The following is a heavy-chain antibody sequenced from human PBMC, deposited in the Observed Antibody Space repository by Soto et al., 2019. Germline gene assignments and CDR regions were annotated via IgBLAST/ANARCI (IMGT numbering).Heavy chain of an antibody. Sequence: GASVKVSCKASGGTFSSYAISWVRQAPGQGLEWMGGIIRIFGTANYAQKFQGRVTITADESTSTAYMELSSLRSEDTAVYYCARPLGQLVGSNRYGMDVWGQGTTVTVSS. CDR1: GGTFSSYA. V-gene: IGHV1-69*13. CDR3: ARPLGQLVGSNRYGMDV. D-gene: IGHD6-6*01. J-gene: IGHJ6*02. CDR2: IIRIFGTA.